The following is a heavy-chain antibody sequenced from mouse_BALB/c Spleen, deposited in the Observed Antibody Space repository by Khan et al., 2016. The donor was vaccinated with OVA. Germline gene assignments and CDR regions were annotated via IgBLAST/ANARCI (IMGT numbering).Heavy chain of an antibody. CDR1: GFDFSSYW. J-gene: IGHJ4*01. CDR3: GRQVSGATDY. CDR2: INPDSSTI. V-gene: IGHV4-1*02. Sequence: EVKLLESGGGLVQPGGSLTLPCAASGFDFSSYWMNWVRQAPGKGLEWMGEINPDSSTINYTPSLKDKFIISRDNAKNTQYLQMTKARSEDSALYCCGRQVSGATDYWGQGTSDTGSS. D-gene: IGHD1-3*01.